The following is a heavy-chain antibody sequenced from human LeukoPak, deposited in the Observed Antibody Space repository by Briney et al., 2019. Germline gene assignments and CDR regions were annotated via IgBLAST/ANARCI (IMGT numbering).Heavy chain of an antibody. CDR3: ARDRAYYYDSSGYHGAFDI. Sequence: SETLSLTCTVSGGSITNYYWGWIRQPPGKGLEWMGYIYYSGNTKYNPSLKSRVTISADTSKNLFSLKLSSVTAADTAVYYCARDRAYYYDSSGYHGAFDIWGQGTLVNVSS. CDR1: GGSITNYY. CDR2: IYYSGNT. D-gene: IGHD3-22*01. J-gene: IGHJ3*02. V-gene: IGHV4-59*12.